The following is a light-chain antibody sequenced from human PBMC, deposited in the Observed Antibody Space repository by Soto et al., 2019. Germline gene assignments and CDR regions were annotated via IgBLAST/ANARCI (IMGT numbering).Light chain of an antibody. Sequence: DIVMTQSPLSLPVTPGEPASISCRSSQSLLDSNGYNYLDWYLQKSGQSPQLLIYLGSNRASGVPDRFSGSVSGTDFTLKISRVEAEDGGVDYCMKALQSPPPVGHGTKAEIK. CDR1: QSLLDSNGYNY. V-gene: IGKV2-28*01. CDR3: MKALQSPPP. CDR2: LGS. J-gene: IGKJ1*01.